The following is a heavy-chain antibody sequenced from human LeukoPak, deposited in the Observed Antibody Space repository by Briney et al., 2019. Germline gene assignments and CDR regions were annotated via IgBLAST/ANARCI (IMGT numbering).Heavy chain of an antibody. V-gene: IGHV3-48*03. CDR3: ARDRTMVRGLANYFYGMDV. CDR1: GFSFSSDE. J-gene: IGHJ6*02. Sequence: GGSLRLSCAASGFSFSSDELNWVRQAPGKGLEWLSYISTSGRTTYYADSVKGRFTISRDNAKNSLYLQMSSLRDEDTAVYYCARDRTMVRGLANYFYGMDVWGQGTTVIVSS. CDR2: ISTSGRTT. D-gene: IGHD3-10*01.